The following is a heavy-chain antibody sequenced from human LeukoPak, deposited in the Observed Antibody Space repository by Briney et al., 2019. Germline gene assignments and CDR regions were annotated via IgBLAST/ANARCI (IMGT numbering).Heavy chain of an antibody. CDR3: AKDDYGDYVPYFDY. CDR2: ISGSGGST. Sequence: GGSLRLSCAASGFTFSSDAMSWVRQAPAKGLEWVSAISGSGGSTYYADSVKGRFTISRDNSKNTLYLQMNSLRAEDTAVYYCAKDDYGDYVPYFDYWGQGTLVTVSS. J-gene: IGHJ4*02. V-gene: IGHV3-23*01. CDR1: GFTFSSDA. D-gene: IGHD4-17*01.